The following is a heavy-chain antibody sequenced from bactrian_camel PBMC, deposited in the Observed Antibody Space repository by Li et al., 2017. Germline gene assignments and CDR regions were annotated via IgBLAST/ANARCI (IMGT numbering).Heavy chain of an antibody. Sequence: HVQLVESGGGLVQPGGSLNLSCAASGFTISTHYMSWVRQAPGKGLEWVSSISSDGSVTYYADSVQGRFTVSQDNGNKTLYLQMNNLKPEDAALYYCAWDWGCYSGIWCWCADGSSGGFRGQGTQVTVS. D-gene: IGHD5*01. CDR2: ISSDGSVT. CDR3: AWDWGCYSGIWCWCADGSSGGF. J-gene: IGHJ6*01. CDR1: GFTISTHY. V-gene: IGHV3S5*01.